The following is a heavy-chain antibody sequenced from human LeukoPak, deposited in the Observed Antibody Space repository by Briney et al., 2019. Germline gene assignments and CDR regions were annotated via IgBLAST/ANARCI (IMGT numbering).Heavy chain of an antibody. V-gene: IGHV3-11*03. CDR3: ARSHSGYSFDS. D-gene: IGHD5-18*01. CDR1: GFTFSDYY. Sequence: GGSLRLSCAASGFTFSDYYMSWIRQAPGKGLEWVSYISDSTTHTKYEDSVKGRFTISRDNAKNSMYLQMDSLRAEDTAVYYCARSHSGYSFDSWGQGTLVTVSS. CDR2: ISDSTTHT. J-gene: IGHJ4*02.